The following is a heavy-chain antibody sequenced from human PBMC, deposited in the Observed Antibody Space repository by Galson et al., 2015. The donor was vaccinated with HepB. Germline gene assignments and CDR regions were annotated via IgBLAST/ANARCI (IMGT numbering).Heavy chain of an antibody. CDR2: SSRRSDYE. V-gene: IGHV3-11*03. J-gene: IGHJ5*01. CDR1: GFAFSDYY. D-gene: IGHD3-10*01. Sequence: LRLSCAASGFAFSDYYMTWIRQAPGEGLEWISYSSRRSDYENYADSVKGRFTISRDNAKSSLYLQMTTLRADDTAVYYCARSSGYGAGPFDSWGQGTLVTVSS. CDR3: ARSSGYGAGPFDS.